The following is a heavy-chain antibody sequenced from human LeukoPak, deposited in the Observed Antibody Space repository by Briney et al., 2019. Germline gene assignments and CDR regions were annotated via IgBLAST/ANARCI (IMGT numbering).Heavy chain of an antibody. J-gene: IGHJ3*02. CDR3: ARDWVAGVPFDAFDI. Sequence: PGGSLRLSCEASGLTLSSYWMTWVRQAPGKGLNWVANIKEDGSEKYYVDSVKGRFTISRDNAKNSLYLHMNSLTAEDTAMYYCARDWVAGVPFDAFDIWGQGTMVSVSS. CDR1: GLTLSSYW. CDR2: IKEDGSEK. V-gene: IGHV3-7*03. D-gene: IGHD3-10*01.